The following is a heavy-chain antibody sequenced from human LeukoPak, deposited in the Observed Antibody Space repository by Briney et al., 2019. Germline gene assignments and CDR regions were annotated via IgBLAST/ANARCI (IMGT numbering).Heavy chain of an antibody. Sequence: SQTLSLTCTLSVGSISRGDYYWTSIRQPPGKGLQWIGYIYHSGRTYYNPSLKSRVTISVDTSKNQFSLKLSSVTAADTAVYYCARVGDFWSGYYVDYWGQGTLVTVSS. V-gene: IGHV4-30-4*01. J-gene: IGHJ4*02. CDR2: IYHSGRT. CDR1: VGSISRGDYY. CDR3: ARVGDFWSGYYVDY. D-gene: IGHD3-3*01.